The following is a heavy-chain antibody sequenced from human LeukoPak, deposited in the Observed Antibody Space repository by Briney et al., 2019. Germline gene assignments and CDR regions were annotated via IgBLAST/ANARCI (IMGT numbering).Heavy chain of an antibody. CDR3: AKITKATTPNY. V-gene: IGHV3-23*01. Sequence: GGALRLSCAASGLIFSNYAMNWVRQASGKGLEWVSGITDSGRKTYYADSVKGRFSISRDNSKNTVYLQMSDLRAEDTAVYYCAKITKATTPNYWGQGTLVTVSS. J-gene: IGHJ4*02. D-gene: IGHD4-17*01. CDR1: GLIFSNYA. CDR2: ITDSGRKT.